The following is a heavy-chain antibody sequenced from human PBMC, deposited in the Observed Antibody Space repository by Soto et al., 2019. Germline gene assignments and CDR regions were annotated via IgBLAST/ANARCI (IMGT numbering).Heavy chain of an antibody. V-gene: IGHV4-30-4*01. D-gene: IGHD3-22*01. CDR3: ARTTKEVYYDRELDY. CDR2: IYYSGST. Sequence: SETLSLTCTVSGGSTSSGDYYWSWIRQPPGKGLEWIGYIYYSGSTYYNPSLKSRVTISVDTSKNQFSLKLSSVTAADTAVYYCARTTKEVYYDRELDYLGQGTLVTVSS. CDR1: GGSTSSGDYY. J-gene: IGHJ4*02.